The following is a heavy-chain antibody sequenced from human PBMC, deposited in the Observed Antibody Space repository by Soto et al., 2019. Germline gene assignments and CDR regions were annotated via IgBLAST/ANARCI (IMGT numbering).Heavy chain of an antibody. Sequence: HVQLQESGPGLVKPSEPLSLTCSVSAGSISRYYWGWVRQSPGEGQEWIAHISYTVDASYNPSLKSRVTISLDTSKNRIALRLMSVTAADTAVYYCVGSLMSRAMESFDYWGQGTLVTVTS. V-gene: IGHV4-59*01. CDR2: ISYTVDA. D-gene: IGHD5-18*01. CDR1: AGSISRYY. CDR3: VGSLMSRAMESFDY. J-gene: IGHJ4*02.